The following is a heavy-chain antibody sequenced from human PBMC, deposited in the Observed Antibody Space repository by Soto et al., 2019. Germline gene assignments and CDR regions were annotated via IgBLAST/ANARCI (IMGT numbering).Heavy chain of an antibody. J-gene: IGHJ4*02. V-gene: IGHV3-30*18. CDR3: AKANALDY. D-gene: IGHD2-8*01. Sequence: QSGGSLRLSCAASGFTFSSYGMHWVRQAPGKGLEWVAVISYDGSNKYYADSVKGRFTISRDNSKNTLYLQMNSLRAEDTAVYYCAKANALDYWGQGTLVTVSS. CDR1: GFTFSSYG. CDR2: ISYDGSNK.